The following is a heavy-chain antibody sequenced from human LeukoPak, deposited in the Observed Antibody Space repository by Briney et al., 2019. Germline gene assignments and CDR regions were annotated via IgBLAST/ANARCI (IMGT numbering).Heavy chain of an antibody. D-gene: IGHD3-10*01. V-gene: IGHV1-8*01. CDR2: MNPNSGNT. Sequence: ASVKVSRKASGYTFTSYDINWVRQATGQGLEWMGWMNPNSGNTGYAQKFQGRVTMTRNTSISTAYMELSSLRSEDTAVYYCARVSDYYAGFDPWGQGTLVTVSS. J-gene: IGHJ5*02. CDR3: ARVSDYYAGFDP. CDR1: GYTFTSYD.